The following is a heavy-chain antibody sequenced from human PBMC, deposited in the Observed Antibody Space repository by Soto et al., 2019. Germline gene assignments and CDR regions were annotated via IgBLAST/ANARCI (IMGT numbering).Heavy chain of an antibody. CDR3: ARGDYYGSGSLLFDY. J-gene: IGHJ4*02. D-gene: IGHD3-10*01. Sequence: GGSLRLSCTTSGFTFGDYAMSWFRQAPGKGLEWVAMIKQDGSEKYYVDSVKGRFTISRDNAKNSLYLQMNSLRAEDTAVYYCARGDYYGSGSLLFDYWGQGTLVTVSS. V-gene: IGHV3-7*04. CDR2: IKQDGSEK. CDR1: GFTFGDYA.